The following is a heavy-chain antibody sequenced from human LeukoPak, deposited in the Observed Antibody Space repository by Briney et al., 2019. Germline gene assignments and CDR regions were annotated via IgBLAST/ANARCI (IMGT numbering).Heavy chain of an antibody. CDR1: GFTFSSYA. J-gene: IGHJ5*02. D-gene: IGHD2-2*01. CDR3: ARSVWYCSSTSCFDDSNWFDP. CDR2: ISYDGSNK. Sequence: GRSLRLYCAASGFTFSSYAMHWVRQAPGKGLEWVAVISYDGSNKYYADSVKGRFTISRDNSKNTLYLQMNSLRAEDTAVYYCARSVWYCSSTSCFDDSNWFDPWGQGSLVTVSS. V-gene: IGHV3-30-3*01.